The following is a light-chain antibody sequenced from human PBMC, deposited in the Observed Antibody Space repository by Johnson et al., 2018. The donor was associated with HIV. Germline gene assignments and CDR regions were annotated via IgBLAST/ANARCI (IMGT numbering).Light chain of an antibody. CDR3: GAWDSSLTTYV. Sequence: QSVLTQPPSVSAAPGQKVTISCSGSSSNIGNNYVSWYQQLPGTAPKLLIYENSKRPSGIPDRFSGSQSGTSATLAITGLQTWDEADYYCGAWDSSLTTYVFGTGTTVTVL. CDR1: SSNIGNNY. V-gene: IGLV1-51*02. CDR2: ENS. J-gene: IGLJ1*01.